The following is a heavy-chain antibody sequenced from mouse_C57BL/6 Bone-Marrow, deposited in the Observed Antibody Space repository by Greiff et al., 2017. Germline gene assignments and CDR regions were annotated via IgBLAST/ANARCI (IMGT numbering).Heavy chain of an antibody. CDR2: ISSGSSTI. CDR3: ARKYDAGYYFDY. Sequence: DVMLVESGGGLVKPGGSLKLSCAASGFTFSDYGMHWVRQAPEKGLEWVAYISSGSSTIYYADTVKGRFTISRDNAKNTLFLQMTSLRSEDTAMYYCARKYDAGYYFDYWGQGTTLTVSS. V-gene: IGHV5-17*01. D-gene: IGHD2-14*01. CDR1: GFTFSDYG. J-gene: IGHJ2*01.